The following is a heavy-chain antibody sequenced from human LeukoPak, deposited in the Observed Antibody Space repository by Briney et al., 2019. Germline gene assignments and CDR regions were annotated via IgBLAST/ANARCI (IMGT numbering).Heavy chain of an antibody. CDR2: IIGGAGST. Sequence: PGGSLRLSCAASGFSFSSHGMSWVRQAPGKGLEWVSGIIGGAGSTYYADSVKGRFTISGDNSKNTLFLQTNSLRAEDTAVYYCAHGAMYQLDYWGQGILVTVSS. CDR1: GFSFSSHG. CDR3: AHGAMYQLDY. D-gene: IGHD2-2*01. V-gene: IGHV3-23*01. J-gene: IGHJ4*02.